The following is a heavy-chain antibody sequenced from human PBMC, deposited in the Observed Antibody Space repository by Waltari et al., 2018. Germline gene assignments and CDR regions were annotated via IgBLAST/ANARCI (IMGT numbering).Heavy chain of an antibody. Sequence: EVQLVQSGAEAQKPWPSLQLSCKCSGSSFTSYCIGRVRQRPGKGLEWMGSINPGGAGTRYGQSFQGKVTISTDKSISTAYLEWSRLRAADTAMYYCAREGYGTRYNGFDTWGQGTLVTVSS. V-gene: IGHV5-51*01. D-gene: IGHD1-1*01. CDR1: GSSFTSYC. J-gene: IGHJ5*02. CDR2: INPGGAGT. CDR3: AREGYGTRYNGFDT.